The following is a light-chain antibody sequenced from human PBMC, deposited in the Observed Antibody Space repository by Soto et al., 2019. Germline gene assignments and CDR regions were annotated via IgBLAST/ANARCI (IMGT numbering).Light chain of an antibody. CDR1: SSDVGGYNY. V-gene: IGLV2-11*01. CDR2: DVS. CDR3: CSYAGRYIYV. Sequence: QSVLTQPRSVSGSPGQSVSISCTGTSSDVGGYNYVSWYQQHPGKAPKVSIYDVSKRPSGVPDRFSGSKSGNTASLTISGLQSEDEADYYCCSYAGRYIYVFGTGTKVTVL. J-gene: IGLJ1*01.